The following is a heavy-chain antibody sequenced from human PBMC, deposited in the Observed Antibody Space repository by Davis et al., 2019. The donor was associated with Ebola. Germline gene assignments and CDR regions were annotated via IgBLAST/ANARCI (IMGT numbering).Heavy chain of an antibody. J-gene: IGHJ4*02. CDR1: GGSVSSDNFY. D-gene: IGHD3-9*01. Sequence: SETLSLTCTVSGGSVSSDNFYWSWIRHLPGKGLEWIGYVHYSGSGDYSPSLKSRVTMSLDTSKNQFSLRLNSVTAADTGVYYCARSHSDWLLPFDYWGQGTLATVSS. CDR2: VHYSGSG. CDR3: ARSHSDWLLPFDY. V-gene: IGHV4-61*01.